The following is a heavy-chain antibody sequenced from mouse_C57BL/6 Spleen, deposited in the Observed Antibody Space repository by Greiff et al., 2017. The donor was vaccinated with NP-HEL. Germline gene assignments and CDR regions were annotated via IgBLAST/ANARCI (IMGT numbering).Heavy chain of an antibody. Sequence: QVQLQQSGAELARPGASVKLSCKASGYTFTSYGISWVKQRTGQGLEWIGEIYPRSGNTYYNEKFKGKATLTADKSSSTAYMGLRSLTSEGSAVYFCASITTVVEGAWFAYWGQGTLVTVSA. D-gene: IGHD1-1*01. CDR3: ASITTVVEGAWFAY. J-gene: IGHJ3*01. V-gene: IGHV1-81*01. CDR2: IYPRSGNT. CDR1: GYTFTSYG.